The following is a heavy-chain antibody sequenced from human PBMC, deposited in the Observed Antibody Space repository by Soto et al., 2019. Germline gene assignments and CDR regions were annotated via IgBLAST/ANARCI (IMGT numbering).Heavy chain of an antibody. D-gene: IGHD3-22*01. CDR2: IDAGNGNT. CDR3: ARDMPGGVVVVITALNWFDP. J-gene: IGHJ5*02. V-gene: IGHV1-3*01. Sequence: ASVKVSCKASGYTFTSYAMHWVRQAPGQRLEWMGWIDAGNGNTKYSQKFQGRVTITRDTSASTAYMELSSLRSEDTAVYYCARDMPGGVVVVITALNWFDPWGQGTLVTVS. CDR1: GYTFTSYA.